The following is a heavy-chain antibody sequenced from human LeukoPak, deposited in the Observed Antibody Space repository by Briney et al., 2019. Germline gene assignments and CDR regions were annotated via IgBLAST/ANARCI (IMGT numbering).Heavy chain of an antibody. V-gene: IGHV3-74*03. J-gene: IGHJ3*02. Sequence: PGGSLRLSCAASGFSFSNYWMCWVRQAPGKGLVCFSRINSDGSTTTYADSVKGRFTISRDNAKNTLYLQMNSLRAEDSALYYCARIRESLGLGAFDIWGQGTMVTVSS. D-gene: IGHD7-27*01. CDR2: INSDGSTT. CDR1: GFSFSNYW. CDR3: ARIRESLGLGAFDI.